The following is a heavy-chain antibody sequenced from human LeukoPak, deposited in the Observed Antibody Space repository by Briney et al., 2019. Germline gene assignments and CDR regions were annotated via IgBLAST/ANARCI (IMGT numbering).Heavy chain of an antibody. D-gene: IGHD2-8*02. CDR1: GGSISSYY. CDR2: IYYSGST. CDR3: ARDPGGLWAFDI. V-gene: IGHV4-59*01. Sequence: ETLSPTCTVSGGSISSYYWSWIRQPPGKGLEWIGYIYYSGSTNYNPSLKSRVTISVDTSKNQFSLKLSSVTAADTAVYYCARDPGGLWAFDIWGQGTMVTVSS. J-gene: IGHJ3*02.